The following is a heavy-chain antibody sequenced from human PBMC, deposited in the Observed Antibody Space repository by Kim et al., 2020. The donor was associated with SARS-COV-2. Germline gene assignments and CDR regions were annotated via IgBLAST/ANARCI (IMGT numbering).Heavy chain of an antibody. D-gene: IGHD5-18*01. CDR3: ARGGYGWFGP. V-gene: IGHV4-34*01. CDR2: INHSGST. CDR1: GGSFSGYY. J-gene: IGHJ5*02. Sequence: SETLSLTCAVYGGSFSGYYWSWIRQPPGKGLEWIGEINHSGSTNYNPPLKSRVTISVDTSKNQFSLKLSSVTAADTAVFYFARGGYGWFGPWGQGTLITV.